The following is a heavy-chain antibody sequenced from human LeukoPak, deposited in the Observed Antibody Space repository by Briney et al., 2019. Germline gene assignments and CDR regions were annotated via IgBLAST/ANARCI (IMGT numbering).Heavy chain of an antibody. CDR2: INPSGGST. V-gene: IGHV1-46*01. CDR1: GYTFTSYY. J-gene: IGHJ4*02. D-gene: IGHD2-21*02. CDR3: ARGVPVVVTAIEGRNY. Sequence: ASVKASCKASGYTFTSYYMHWVRQAPGQGLEWMGIINPSGGSTSYAQKFQGRVTMTRDTSTSTVYMELSSLRSEDTAVYYCARGVPVVVTAIEGRNYWGQGTLVTVSS.